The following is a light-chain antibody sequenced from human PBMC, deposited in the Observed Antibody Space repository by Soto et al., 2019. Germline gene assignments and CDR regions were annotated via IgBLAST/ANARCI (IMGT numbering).Light chain of an antibody. CDR3: QAWDSSTGV. CDR1: KLGDKY. J-gene: IGLJ2*01. CDR2: QDS. V-gene: IGLV3-1*01. Sequence: SYELTQPPSVSVSPGQTASITCSGDKLGDKYACWYQQKPGQSPVSVIYQDSKRPSGIPERFSGSNSGNTATLTISGTQAMDEADYYCQAWDSSTGVFGGGTKLTVL.